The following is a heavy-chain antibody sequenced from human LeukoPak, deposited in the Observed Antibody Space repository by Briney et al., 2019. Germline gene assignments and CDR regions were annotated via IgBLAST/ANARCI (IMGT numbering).Heavy chain of an antibody. Sequence: GGSLRLSCAASGFTVSSNEMSWVRQAPGKGLEWVSAISGSGGSTYYADSVKGRFTISRDNSKNTLYLQMNSLRAEDTAVYYCAKDPLLFYDSSGYHSNDAFDIWGQGTMVTVSS. CDR3: AKDPLLFYDSSGYHSNDAFDI. CDR2: ISGSGGST. CDR1: GFTVSSNE. V-gene: IGHV3-23*01. D-gene: IGHD3-22*01. J-gene: IGHJ3*02.